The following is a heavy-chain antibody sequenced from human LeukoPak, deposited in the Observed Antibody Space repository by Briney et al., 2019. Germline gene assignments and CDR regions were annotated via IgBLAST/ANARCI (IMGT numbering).Heavy chain of an antibody. Sequence: ASVKVSCKASGYTFTSYDINWMRQATGQGLEWMGWMNPNSGNTGYAQKFQGRVTMTRNSSISTAYMELSCLRSEDTAVYYCARTPVFSGWGHWGQGTLVTVSS. CDR2: MNPNSGNT. D-gene: IGHD6-19*01. V-gene: IGHV1-8*01. CDR3: ARTPVFSGWGH. J-gene: IGHJ4*02. CDR1: GYTFTSYD.